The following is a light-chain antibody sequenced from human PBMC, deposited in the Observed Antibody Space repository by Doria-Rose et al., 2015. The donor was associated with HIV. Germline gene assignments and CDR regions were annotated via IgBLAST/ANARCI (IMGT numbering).Light chain of an antibody. Sequence: TITCRASQGISSYLAWYQQKPGKAPNLLIYAASTLQSGVPSRSGGSGSGTDFTLTISCLQSEDFATYYCQQYYSYPRAFGQGTRLEIK. CDR2: AAS. CDR3: QQYYSYPRA. V-gene: IGKV1-8*01. J-gene: IGKJ5*01. CDR1: QGISSY.